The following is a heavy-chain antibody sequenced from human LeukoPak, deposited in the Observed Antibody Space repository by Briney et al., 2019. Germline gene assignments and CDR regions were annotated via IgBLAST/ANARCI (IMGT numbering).Heavy chain of an antibody. CDR3: AKNPAIVVATLWFDP. CDR1: GFTFSSFA. J-gene: IGHJ5*02. V-gene: IGHV3-23*01. D-gene: IGHD3-22*01. CDR2: ISGGGSNT. Sequence: GGSLRLSCAASGFTFSSFAMSWVRQAPGKGLEWGSVISGGGSNTFYTDSVKGRFTISRDNSKNTLYLQMNSLRADDTAIYYCAKNPAIVVATLWFDPWGQGTLVTVSS.